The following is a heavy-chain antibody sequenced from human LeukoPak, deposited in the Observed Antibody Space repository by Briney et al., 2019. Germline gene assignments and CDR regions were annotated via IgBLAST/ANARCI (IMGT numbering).Heavy chain of an antibody. D-gene: IGHD3-3*01. CDR1: GFTFSSYW. CDR2: IKQDGSQK. V-gene: IGHV3-7*01. CDR3: ARGAPYASWSGLHYSDY. Sequence: PGGSLRLSCAASGFTFSSYWMSWVRQAPGKGLEWVANIKQDGSQKYYVDSVKGRFSISRDNAKNSLYLQMNSLRAEDTAVYYCARGAPYASWSGLHYSDYWGQGTLVTVSS. J-gene: IGHJ4*02.